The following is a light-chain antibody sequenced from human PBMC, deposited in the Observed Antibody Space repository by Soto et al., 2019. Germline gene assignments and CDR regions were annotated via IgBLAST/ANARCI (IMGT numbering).Light chain of an antibody. V-gene: IGKV3-15*01. Sequence: EIVMTQSPATLSVSPGERATLSCRASQSVSRNLAWYQQKPGQAPRLLIYGASTRATGIPARFSGSGSGTEFTLTNSSLQTEDYEVYYCQQYNYWPPWTFGQGTKVEIK. J-gene: IGKJ1*01. CDR3: QQYNYWPPWT. CDR2: GAS. CDR1: QSVSRN.